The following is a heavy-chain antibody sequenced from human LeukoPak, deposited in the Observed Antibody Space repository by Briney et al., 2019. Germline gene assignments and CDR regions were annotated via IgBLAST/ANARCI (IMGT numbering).Heavy chain of an antibody. Sequence: GASVKVSCKASGYXFTGYYMHWVRQAPGQGLEWMGWINPNSGCTNYAQKFQGRVTMTRDTSISTAYMELSRLRSDDTAVYYCARVDDYGDYVGYWGQGTLVTVSS. CDR3: ARVDDYGDYVGY. CDR1: GYXFTGYY. D-gene: IGHD4-17*01. J-gene: IGHJ4*02. V-gene: IGHV1-2*02. CDR2: INPNSGCT.